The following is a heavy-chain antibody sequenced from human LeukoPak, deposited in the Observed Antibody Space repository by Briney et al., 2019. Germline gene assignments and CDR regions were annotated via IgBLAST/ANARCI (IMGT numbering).Heavy chain of an antibody. J-gene: IGHJ4*02. CDR2: ISGSGGST. Sequence: GGSLRLSCAASGFTFSSYAMSWVRQAPGKGLEWVSAISGSGGSTYYADSVKGRSTISRDNSKNTLYLQMNSLRAEDTAVYYCAKDGAYYGSGSYYSCWGQGTLVTVSS. CDR3: AKDGAYYGSGSYYSC. V-gene: IGHV3-23*01. CDR1: GFTFSSYA. D-gene: IGHD3-10*01.